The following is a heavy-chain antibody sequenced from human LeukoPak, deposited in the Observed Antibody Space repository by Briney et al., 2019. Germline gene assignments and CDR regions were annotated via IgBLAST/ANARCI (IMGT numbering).Heavy chain of an antibody. V-gene: IGHV3-23*01. CDR3: AKGLRGPAAGTDYFDY. CDR2: ISRSGEST. D-gene: IGHD6-13*01. CDR1: GFTFSGFA. J-gene: IGHJ4*02. Sequence: GGSLRLSCAASGFTFSGFAMSWICQAPGKGLEWVSSISRSGESTFYADSVRGRFTISRDNSKNTVSLQMESLRDEDTAVYYCAKGLRGPAAGTDYFDYWGQGTLVTVSS.